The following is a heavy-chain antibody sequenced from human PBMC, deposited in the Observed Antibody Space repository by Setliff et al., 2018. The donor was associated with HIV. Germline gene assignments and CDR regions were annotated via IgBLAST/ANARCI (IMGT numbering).Heavy chain of an antibody. CDR1: GFTFSGSA. CDR2: IKSNADGGTT. Sequence: GGSLRLSCAASGFTFSGSAMHWVRQASGKGLEWLGRIKSNADGGTTDYAAPVKGRFTISRDDSKNTLYLQMKSLKTEDTAVYYCTTEVFRQWLVGDYWGQGTLVTVSS. V-gene: IGHV3-15*01. D-gene: IGHD6-19*01. J-gene: IGHJ4*02. CDR3: TTEVFRQWLVGDY.